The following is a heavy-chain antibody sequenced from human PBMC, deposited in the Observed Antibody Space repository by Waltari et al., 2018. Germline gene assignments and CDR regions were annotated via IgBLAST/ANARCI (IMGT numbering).Heavy chain of an antibody. Sequence: GESGGGLVQPGRSLRLSCTASGFTFGDYTMTWVRQAPGKGLEWVGFIRSTAYGGTTEHAASVKGRFTISRDDSKSIAYLQMNSLKTEDTAVYYCTRAYCNRATCYNSDYWGQGTLVTVSS. CDR1: GFTFGDYT. J-gene: IGHJ4*02. CDR3: TRAYCNRATCYNSDY. D-gene: IGHD2-2*02. CDR2: IRSTAYGGTT. V-gene: IGHV3-49*04.